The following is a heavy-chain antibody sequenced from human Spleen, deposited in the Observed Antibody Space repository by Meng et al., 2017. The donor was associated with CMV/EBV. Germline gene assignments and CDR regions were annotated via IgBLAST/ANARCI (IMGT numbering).Heavy chain of an antibody. CDR3: ARQSGVGWLDP. CDR2: ISAYNGNT. V-gene: IGHV1-18*04. Sequence: ASVKVSCKASGYTFTGYYMHWVRQAPGQGLEWMGWISAYNGNTNYAQKLQGRVTMTTDTSTTTAHMEVRSLRSDDTAVYYCARQSGVGWLDPWGQGTLVTVSS. J-gene: IGHJ5*02. CDR1: GYTFTGYY. D-gene: IGHD7-27*01.